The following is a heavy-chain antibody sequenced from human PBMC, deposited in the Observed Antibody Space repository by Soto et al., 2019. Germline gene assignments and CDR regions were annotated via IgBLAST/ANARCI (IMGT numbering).Heavy chain of an antibody. CDR2: IYYSGST. D-gene: IGHD1-26*01. V-gene: IGHV4-59*01. J-gene: IGHJ6*02. Sequence: PSETLSLTCTVSGDSISSYYWSWIRQPPGKGLEWIGYIYYSGSTNYNPSLKSRVTISVDTSKSQFSLKLSSVTAADTAVYYCARGAQWELLRYYCYYGMDVWGQGTTVTVSS. CDR3: ARGAQWELLRYYCYYGMDV. CDR1: GDSISSYY.